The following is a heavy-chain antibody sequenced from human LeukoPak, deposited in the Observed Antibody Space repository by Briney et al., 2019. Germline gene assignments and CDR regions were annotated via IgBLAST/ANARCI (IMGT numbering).Heavy chain of an antibody. D-gene: IGHD5-24*01. Sequence: PSETLSLTYPVDAGSLSVLCTGSARQPPGKGLEWIGEINHSGSTNYNPSLKSRVTMSVDTSKNQCSLKLSSVTAADTSVYYCARGRRGEDYWGQGTLVTVSS. V-gene: IGHV4-34*01. J-gene: IGHJ4*02. CDR3: ARGRRGEDY. CDR2: INHSGST. CDR1: AGSLSVLC.